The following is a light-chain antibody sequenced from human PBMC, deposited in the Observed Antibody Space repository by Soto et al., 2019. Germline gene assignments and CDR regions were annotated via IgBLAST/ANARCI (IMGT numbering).Light chain of an antibody. V-gene: IGKV3-15*01. Sequence: EIVVTQSPAILSVSPGERVTLSCRVSQNIISSLAWYQQKLGQAPRLLIYGASTRATGIPARFSGSGSGTEFILTISSLQSEDFATYYCQTYKNAPGAFGQGTKVEIK. CDR1: QNIISS. CDR3: QTYKNAPGA. CDR2: GAS. J-gene: IGKJ1*01.